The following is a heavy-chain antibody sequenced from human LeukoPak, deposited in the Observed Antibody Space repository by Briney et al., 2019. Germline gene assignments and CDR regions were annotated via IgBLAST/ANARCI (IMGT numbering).Heavy chain of an antibody. J-gene: IGHJ4*02. CDR1: RFTFSNYA. V-gene: IGHV3-23*01. CDR3: AKGGSSWSYYFDY. CDR2: ISASAGTT. Sequence: GGSLRLSCAASRFTFSNYAMTWVRQTPGKGLVWVSAISASAGTTYYADSVKGRFTISRDNSKNTLYLQMNSLRVDDTALYYCAKGGSSWSYYFDYWGQGTLVTVSS. D-gene: IGHD6-13*01.